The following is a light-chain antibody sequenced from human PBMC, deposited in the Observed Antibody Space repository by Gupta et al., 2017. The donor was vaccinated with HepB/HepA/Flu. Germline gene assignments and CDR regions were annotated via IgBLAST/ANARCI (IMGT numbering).Light chain of an antibody. Sequence: DIQMTKSPSSLSASVGDRVTITCRTSQSINSYLNWYQQKPGKAPKLLIFGASTLQSGAPSRFSGSGSGTDFTLTISSLQPEDFATYYCQQSYSTFISFGGGTKVEIK. V-gene: IGKV1-39*01. CDR3: QQSYSTFIS. CDR1: QSINSY. J-gene: IGKJ4*01. CDR2: GAS.